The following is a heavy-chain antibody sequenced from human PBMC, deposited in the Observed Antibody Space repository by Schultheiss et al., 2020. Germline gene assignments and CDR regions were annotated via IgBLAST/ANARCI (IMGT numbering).Heavy chain of an antibody. Sequence: SETLSLTCAVYGGSFSGYYWSWIRQPPGKGLEWIGSIYYSGSTYYNPSLKSRVTISVDTSKNQFSLKLSSVTAADTAVYYCAREGDGFTCDPWGQGTLGTVAS. CDR2: IYYSGST. J-gene: IGHJ5*02. CDR1: GGSFSGYY. D-gene: IGHD3-16*01. V-gene: IGHV4-34*01. CDR3: AREGDGFTCDP.